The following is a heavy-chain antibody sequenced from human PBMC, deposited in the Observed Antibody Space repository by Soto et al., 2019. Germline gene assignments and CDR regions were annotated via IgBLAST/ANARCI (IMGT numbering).Heavy chain of an antibody. CDR1: GYTFTAYY. J-gene: IGHJ5*02. Sequence: ASVKVSCKTSGYTFTAYYIHWLRQAPGQGLQWVGYINPNTGGTNYAQKFKGRVTLTSDTSVTTAYMKLTNLRSDDTAVYYCARAQGVLYPLDPWGQGSLVTVSS. D-gene: IGHD2-8*01. CDR3: ARAQGVLYPLDP. V-gene: IGHV1-2*02. CDR2: INPNTGGT.